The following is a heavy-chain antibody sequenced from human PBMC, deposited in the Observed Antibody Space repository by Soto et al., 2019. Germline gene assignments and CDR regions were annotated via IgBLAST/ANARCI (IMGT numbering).Heavy chain of an antibody. CDR2: INAGNGNT. Sequence: QVQLVQSGAEEKKPGASVKVSCKASGYTFTSYAMHWVRQAPGQRLEWMGWINAGNGNTKYSQKFQGRVTITRDTSASKDYMELSSLRAEDAAVYYCARMIVVVTALDYWGQGTLVTVSS. D-gene: IGHD2-21*02. J-gene: IGHJ4*02. V-gene: IGHV1-3*05. CDR3: ARMIVVVTALDY. CDR1: GYTFTSYA.